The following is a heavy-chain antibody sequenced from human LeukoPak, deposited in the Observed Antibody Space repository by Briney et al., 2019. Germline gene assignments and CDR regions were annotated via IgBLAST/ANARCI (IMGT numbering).Heavy chain of an antibody. J-gene: IGHJ3*02. CDR1: GFTFSNHG. V-gene: IGHV3-30*12. Sequence: GGSLRLSCTASGFTFSNHGMFWVRQAPGKGLEWVTFIYYDGSNKYYADSVKGRFTISRDNAKNSLYLQMNSLRAEDTAVYYCARDRLAIVGASPTAFDIWGQGTMVTVSS. CDR3: ARDRLAIVGASPTAFDI. CDR2: IYYDGSNK. D-gene: IGHD1-26*01.